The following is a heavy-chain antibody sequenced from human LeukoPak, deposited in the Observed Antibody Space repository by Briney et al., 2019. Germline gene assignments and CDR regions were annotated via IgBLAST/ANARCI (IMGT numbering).Heavy chain of an antibody. V-gene: IGHV4-59*05. Sequence: ASETLSLTCTVSGGSISSYYWSWIRQPPGKGLEWIASIYYGGSTYYNPSLKRRVTISVDTSKNQLSLKLSSLTAADTAVYYCARHEYSGSYYGLSWFDPWGQGTLVTVSS. CDR3: ARHEYSGSYYGLSWFDP. CDR2: IYYGGST. J-gene: IGHJ5*02. D-gene: IGHD1-26*01. CDR1: GGSISSYY.